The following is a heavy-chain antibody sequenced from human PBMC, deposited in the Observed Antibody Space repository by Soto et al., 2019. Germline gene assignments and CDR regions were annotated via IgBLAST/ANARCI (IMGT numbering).Heavy chain of an antibody. CDR1: GFTFSSYA. V-gene: IGHV3-23*01. J-gene: IGHJ4*02. D-gene: IGHD6-19*01. Sequence: ESGGGLVQPGGSLRLSCAASGFTFSSYAMSWVRQAPGKGLEWVSAISGSGGSTYYADSVKGRFTISRDNSKNTLYLQMNSLRAEDTAVYYCAKDGAYSSGWDHYFDYWGQGTLVTVSS. CDR3: AKDGAYSSGWDHYFDY. CDR2: ISGSGGST.